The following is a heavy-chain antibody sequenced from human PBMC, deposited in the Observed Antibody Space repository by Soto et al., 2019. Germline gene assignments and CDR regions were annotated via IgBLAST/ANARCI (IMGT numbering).Heavy chain of an antibody. CDR1: GFTFSSYW. CDR3: ARGSDTIFGVVISYYYGMDV. J-gene: IGHJ6*02. D-gene: IGHD3-3*01. CDR2: INSDGSST. V-gene: IGHV3-74*01. Sequence: QPGGSLRLSCAASGFTFSSYWMHWVRQAPGKGLVWVSRINSDGSSTSYADSVKGRFTISRDNAKNTLYLQMNSLRAEDTAVYYCARGSDTIFGVVISYYYGMDVWGQGTTVTVSS.